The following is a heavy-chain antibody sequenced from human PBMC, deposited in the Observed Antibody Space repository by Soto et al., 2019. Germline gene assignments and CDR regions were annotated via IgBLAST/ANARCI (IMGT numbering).Heavy chain of an antibody. D-gene: IGHD1-1*01. V-gene: IGHV1-69*02. Sequence: QVQLVQSGAEVKKPGSSVKVSCKASGGTFSSYTISWVRQAPGQGLEWMGRIIPILGIANYAQKFQGRVTITADKSTSTAYMELSSLRSEDTAVYYCARPRGYNWNDELLDYWGQGTLVTVSS. CDR3: ARPRGYNWNDELLDY. CDR2: IIPILGIA. J-gene: IGHJ4*02. CDR1: GGTFSSYT.